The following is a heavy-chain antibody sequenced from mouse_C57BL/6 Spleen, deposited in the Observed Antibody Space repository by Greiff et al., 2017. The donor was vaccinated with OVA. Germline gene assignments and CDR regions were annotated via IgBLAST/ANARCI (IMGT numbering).Heavy chain of an antibody. CDR2: IDPSDSET. Sequence: QVQLQQPGAELVRPGSSVKLSCKASGYTFTSYWMHWVKQRPIQGLEWIGNIDPSDSETHYNQKFKDKATLTVDKSSSTAYMQLSSLTSEDSAVYYCARPDGYYPYYAMDYWGQGTSVTVSS. CDR1: GYTFTSYW. J-gene: IGHJ4*01. CDR3: ARPDGYYPYYAMDY. V-gene: IGHV1-52*01. D-gene: IGHD2-3*01.